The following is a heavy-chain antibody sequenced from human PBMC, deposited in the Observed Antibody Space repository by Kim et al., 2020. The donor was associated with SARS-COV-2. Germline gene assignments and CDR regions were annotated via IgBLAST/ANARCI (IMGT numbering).Heavy chain of an antibody. Sequence: GGSLRLSCAGSGFPFSNFAFNWVRQAPGKGLDWVSGISEGSIRPFYADSVKGRFTFSSDASKNSVYLQMTNLRIDDTAIFSCAKDPQWGEPGGAWGPGTL. CDR3: AKDPQWGEPGGA. D-gene: IGHD3-16*01. V-gene: IGHV3-23*01. J-gene: IGHJ5*01. CDR1: GFPFSNFA. CDR2: ISEGSIRP.